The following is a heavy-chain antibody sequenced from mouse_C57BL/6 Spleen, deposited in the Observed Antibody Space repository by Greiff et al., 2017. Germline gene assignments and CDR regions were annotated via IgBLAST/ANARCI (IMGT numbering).Heavy chain of an antibody. CDR1: GYAFSSSW. CDR3: ARLYYDGSSEAY. Sequence: VQLQQSGPELVKPGASVKISCKASGYAFSSSWMNWVKQRPGKGLEWIGRIYPGDGDTNYNGKFKGKATLTADKSSSTAYMQLSSLTSEDSAVYFCARLYYDGSSEAYWGQGTLVTVSA. D-gene: IGHD1-1*01. V-gene: IGHV1-82*01. CDR2: IYPGDGDT. J-gene: IGHJ3*01.